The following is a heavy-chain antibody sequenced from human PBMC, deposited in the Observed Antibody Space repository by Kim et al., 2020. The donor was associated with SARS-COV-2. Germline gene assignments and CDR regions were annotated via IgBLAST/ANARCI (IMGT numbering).Heavy chain of an antibody. D-gene: IGHD6-19*01. V-gene: IGHV4-39*01. CDR3: ATSSGWYADWFDP. Sequence: NPAVKSRVTISVDTSKNQFSLQLSSVTAADTAVYYCATSSGWYADWFDPWGQGTLVTVSS. J-gene: IGHJ5*02.